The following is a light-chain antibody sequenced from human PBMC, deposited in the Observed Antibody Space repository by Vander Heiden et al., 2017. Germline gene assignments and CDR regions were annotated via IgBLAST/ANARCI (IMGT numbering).Light chain of an antibody. J-gene: IGKJ2*01. CDR2: KAS. V-gene: IGKV1-5*03. Sequence: DIQMTQSPSTMSASVGDRVTLACRASNSISSWLAWYQQKPGKAPKLLIYKASSLESGVPSRFSGSGYGTEFTLTISSRQPDDFAAYYCQQHNSYPMYTFGQGTKVEIK. CDR1: NSISSW. CDR3: QQHNSYPMYT.